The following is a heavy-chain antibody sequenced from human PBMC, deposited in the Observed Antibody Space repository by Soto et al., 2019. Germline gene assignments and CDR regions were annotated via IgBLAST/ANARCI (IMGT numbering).Heavy chain of an antibody. D-gene: IGHD2-2*01. CDR2: ISYDGSNK. CDR3: AKDRALVPAARLIYYYYYGMDV. Sequence: GGSLRLSCAASGFTFSSYGMHWVRQAPGKGLEWVAVISYDGSNKYYADSVKGRFTISRDNSKNTLYLQMNSLRAEDTAVYYCAKDRALVPAARLIYYYYYGMDVWGQGTTVTVSS. J-gene: IGHJ6*02. V-gene: IGHV3-30*18. CDR1: GFTFSSYG.